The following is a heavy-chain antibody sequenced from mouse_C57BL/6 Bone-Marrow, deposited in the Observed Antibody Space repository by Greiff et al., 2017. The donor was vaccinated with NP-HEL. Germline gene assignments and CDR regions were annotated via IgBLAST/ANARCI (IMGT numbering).Heavy chain of an antibody. J-gene: IGHJ4*01. V-gene: IGHV8-12*01. CDR2: IYWDDDK. CDR1: GFSLSTSGMG. Sequence: QVTLKESGPGILQSSQTLSLTCSFSGFSLSTSGMGVSWIRQPSGKGLEWLAHIYWDDDKRYNPSLKSRLTISKDTSRNQVFLKITSVDTADTATYYCARRRNYYGNAMDYWGQGTSVTVSS. D-gene: IGHD1-1*01. CDR3: ARRRNYYGNAMDY.